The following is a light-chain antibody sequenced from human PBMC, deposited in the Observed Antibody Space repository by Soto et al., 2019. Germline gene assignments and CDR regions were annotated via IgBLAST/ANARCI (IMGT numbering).Light chain of an antibody. V-gene: IGKV3-20*01. CDR2: RAS. Sequence: EIVLTQSPGTLSLSPGERATLSCRASQTVNNNYVAWYQQKPGQAPRLLIFRASNKATGIPDRFSGSGSGTDFTLTISSLQPEDFATYYCQQANSFPWTFGQGTKVDIK. J-gene: IGKJ1*01. CDR3: QQANSFPWT. CDR1: QTVNNNY.